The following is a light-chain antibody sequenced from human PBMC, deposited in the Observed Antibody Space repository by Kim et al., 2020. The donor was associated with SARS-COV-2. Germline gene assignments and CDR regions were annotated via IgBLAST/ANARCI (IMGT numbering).Light chain of an antibody. J-gene: IGLJ1*01. CDR1: SLRNSY. V-gene: IGLV3-19*01. CDR2: EKN. Sequence: SSELTQDPAVSVALGQTVKITCQGDSLRNSYASWYQQKPGQAPQLVVYEKNDRPAGIPDRFSGSSSGNTASLTITGAQAEDEADCYCHSRVSFAKEYVFGPGTKVTVL. CDR3: HSRVSFAKEYV.